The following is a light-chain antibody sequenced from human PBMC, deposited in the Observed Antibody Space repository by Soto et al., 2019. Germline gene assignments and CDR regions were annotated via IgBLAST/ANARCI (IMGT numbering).Light chain of an antibody. CDR2: DNN. Sequence: QLVLAQPPSVSGAPGQGVTISCTGSSSNIGANSAVHWYQHVPGTAPKLLIFDNNNRPSGVPDRFSGSKSGTSASLSITGLQAEDEADYYCHSFHNGLRAWVFGGGTKLTVL. CDR1: SSNIGANSA. V-gene: IGLV1-40*01. CDR3: HSFHNGLRAWV. J-gene: IGLJ3*02.